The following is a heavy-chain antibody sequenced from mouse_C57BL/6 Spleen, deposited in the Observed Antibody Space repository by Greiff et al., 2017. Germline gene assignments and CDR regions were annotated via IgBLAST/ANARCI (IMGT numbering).Heavy chain of an antibody. CDR1: GFTFTDYY. CDR2: IRHKANGYTT. J-gene: IGHJ3*01. Sequence: EVQLQESGGGLVQPGGSLSLSCAASGFTFTDYYMSWVRQPPGKALEWLGFIRHKANGYTTEYSASVKGRFTISRDNSQTILYLQMNALRAEDSAAYYCAGSNYPWFAYWGQGTLVTVSA. CDR3: AGSNYPWFAY. D-gene: IGHD2-5*01. V-gene: IGHV7-3*01.